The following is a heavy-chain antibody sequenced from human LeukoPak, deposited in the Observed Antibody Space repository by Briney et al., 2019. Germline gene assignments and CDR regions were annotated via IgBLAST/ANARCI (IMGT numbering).Heavy chain of an antibody. V-gene: IGHV3-48*04. J-gene: IGHJ4*02. Sequence: GGSLRLSCAASGFTFSRYSMNWVRQAPGKGLEWVSYISSSSSTMYYADSVKGRFTISRDNAKNSLYLQMSSLRAEDTAVYYCARDSRLWYYDSSGILFDYWGQGTLVTVSS. CDR3: ARDSRLWYYDSSGILFDY. D-gene: IGHD3-22*01. CDR1: GFTFSRYS. CDR2: ISSSSSTM.